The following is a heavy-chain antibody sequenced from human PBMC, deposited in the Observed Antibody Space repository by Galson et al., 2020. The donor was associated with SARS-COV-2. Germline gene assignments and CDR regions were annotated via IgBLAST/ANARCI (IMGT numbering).Heavy chain of an antibody. Sequence: ASVKVSCKASGYTFPTYGINWVRQAPGQGLEWMGWISGYNGNTKYAQNVQGRVTMTTDTSTTTAYMEQRSLRSDDTAVYYCARTCSGDSCYGLDYWGQGTLVTVSS. CDR2: ISGYNGNT. D-gene: IGHD2-15*01. CDR1: GYTFPTYG. V-gene: IGHV1-18*04. J-gene: IGHJ4*02. CDR3: ARTCSGDSCYGLDY.